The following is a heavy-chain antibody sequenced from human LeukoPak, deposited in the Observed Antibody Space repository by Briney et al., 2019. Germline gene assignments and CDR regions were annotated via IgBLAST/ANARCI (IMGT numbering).Heavy chain of an antibody. CDR1: GGSISTSSYY. CDR3: ARHKMVRGIGYYYYMDV. V-gene: IGHV4-39*01. J-gene: IGHJ6*03. Sequence: ETLSLTCTVSGGSISTSSYYWGWIRQPPGKGLQWIGSIYYNGSTYYNPSLKSRVIISVDTSKNQFSLKLSSVTAADTAVYYCARHKMVRGIGYYYYMDVWGKGTTVTISS. CDR2: IYYNGST. D-gene: IGHD3-10*01.